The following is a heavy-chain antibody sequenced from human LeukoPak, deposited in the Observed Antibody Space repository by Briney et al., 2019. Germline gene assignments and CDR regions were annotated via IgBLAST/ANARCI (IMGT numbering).Heavy chain of an antibody. V-gene: IGHV3-11*04. CDR1: GFTVSSNY. D-gene: IGHD2/OR15-2a*01. Sequence: GGSLRLSCAASGFTVSSNYMSWVRQAPGKGLEWVSYISSSGSTIYYADSVKGRFTISRDNAKNSLYLQMNSLRAEDTAVYYCARDNSEVVDYWGQGTLVTVSS. CDR3: ARDNSEVVDY. J-gene: IGHJ4*02. CDR2: ISSSGSTI.